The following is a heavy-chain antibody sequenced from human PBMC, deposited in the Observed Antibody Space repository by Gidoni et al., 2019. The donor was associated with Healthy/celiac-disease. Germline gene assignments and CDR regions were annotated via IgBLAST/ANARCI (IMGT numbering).Heavy chain of an antibody. D-gene: IGHD3-16*02. CDR3: ARFNAGRYAFDI. J-gene: IGHJ3*02. V-gene: IGHV4-59*01. CDR2: IYYSGST. Sequence: QVQLQESGPGLVTPSETLSLTCTVSGGSISSYYWSWIRQPPGKGLEWIGYIYYSGSTNYNPSLKSRVTISVDTSKNQFSLKLSSVTAADTAVYYCARFNAGRYAFDIWGQGTMVTVSS. CDR1: GGSISSYY.